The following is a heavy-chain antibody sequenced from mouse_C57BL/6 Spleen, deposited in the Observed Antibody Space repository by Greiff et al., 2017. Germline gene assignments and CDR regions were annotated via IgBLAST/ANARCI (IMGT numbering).Heavy chain of an antibody. CDR1: GYSITSDY. V-gene: IGHV3-8*01. J-gene: IGHJ1*03. Sequence: VQLKESGPGLAKPSQTLSLTCSVTGYSITSDYWNWIRKFPGNKLEYMGYISYSGSTYYNPSLNSRISITRDTSKNQYYLQLNSVTTEDTATYYCARRVYYGSSHWYFDVWGTGTTVTVSS. CDR2: ISYSGST. CDR3: ARRVYYGSSHWYFDV. D-gene: IGHD1-1*01.